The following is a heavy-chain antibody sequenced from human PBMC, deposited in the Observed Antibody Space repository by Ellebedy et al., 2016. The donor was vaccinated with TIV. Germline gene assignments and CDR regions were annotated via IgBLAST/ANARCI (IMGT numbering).Heavy chain of an antibody. CDR2: INPNSGGT. D-gene: IGHD2-2*01. V-gene: IGHV1-2*02. J-gene: IGHJ5*02. CDR3: HAPLNYCSSTSCPKEDWFDP. CDR1: GYTFTGYY. Sequence: ASVKVSCXASGYTFTGYYMHWVRQAPGQGLEWMGWINPNSGGTNYAQKLQGRVTITADESTSTAYMELSSLRSEDTAVYYCHAPLNYCSSTSCPKEDWFDPWGQGTLVTVSS.